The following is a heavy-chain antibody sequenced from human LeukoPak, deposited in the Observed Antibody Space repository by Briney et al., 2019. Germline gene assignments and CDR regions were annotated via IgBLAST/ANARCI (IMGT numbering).Heavy chain of an antibody. D-gene: IGHD3-22*01. CDR3: ARTYCYDSSGSRDAFDF. V-gene: IGHV1-2*06. J-gene: IGHJ3*01. Sequence: ASVKVSCKASGYTFTGYCMHWVRQAPGQGLEWMGRINPNSGGTNYAQKFQGRVTMTRDTSISTAYMELSRLRSDDTSVYYCARTYCYDSSGSRDAFDFWGEGTMVTVSS. CDR2: INPNSGGT. CDR1: GYTFTGYC.